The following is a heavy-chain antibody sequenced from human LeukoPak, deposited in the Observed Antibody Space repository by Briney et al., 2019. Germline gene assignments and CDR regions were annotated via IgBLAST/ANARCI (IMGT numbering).Heavy chain of an antibody. J-gene: IGHJ4*02. CDR3: AKDQRDSGSYAPFDY. V-gene: IGHV3-30*02. Sequence: GGSLRLSCTASGFSFSSHGMHWVRQAPGKGLEWVAFIRDDGINKYYADSVKGRFTISRDNSKNTLYLQMNSLRAEDTAVYYCAKDQRDSGSYAPFDYWGQGTLVTVSS. CDR2: IRDDGINK. D-gene: IGHD1-26*01. CDR1: GFSFSSHG.